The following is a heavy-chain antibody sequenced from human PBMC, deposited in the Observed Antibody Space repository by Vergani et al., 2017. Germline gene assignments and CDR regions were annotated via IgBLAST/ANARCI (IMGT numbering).Heavy chain of an antibody. CDR1: GDTFKTYV. CDR2: ISAYNGNT. Sequence: QVQLVQSGAEVRKPGSSVKVSCKASGDTFKTYVFNWVRQAPGQGLEWMGWISAYNGNTNYAQKLQGRVTMTTDTSTSTAYMELSSLRSEDTAVYYCARLAAVGYNFDYWGQGSLVTVSS. V-gene: IGHV1-18*01. J-gene: IGHJ4*02. D-gene: IGHD5-18*01. CDR3: ARLAAVGYNFDY.